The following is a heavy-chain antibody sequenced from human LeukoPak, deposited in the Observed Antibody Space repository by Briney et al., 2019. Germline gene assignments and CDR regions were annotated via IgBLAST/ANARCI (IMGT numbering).Heavy chain of an antibody. J-gene: IGHJ6*04. CDR1: GFTFSSYA. CDR3: ARVGVIMVRGPYYYGMDV. CDR2: ISYDGSNK. Sequence: GGSLRLSCAASGFTFSSYAMHWVRLAPGKGLEWVAVISYDGSNKYYADSVKGRFTISRDNSKNTLYLQMNSLRAEDTAVYYCARVGVIMVRGPYYYGMDVWGKGTTVTVSS. D-gene: IGHD3-10*01. V-gene: IGHV3-30*04.